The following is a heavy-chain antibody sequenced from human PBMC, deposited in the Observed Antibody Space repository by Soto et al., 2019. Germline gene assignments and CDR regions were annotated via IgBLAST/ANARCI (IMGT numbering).Heavy chain of an antibody. CDR1: GFTVRSNY. V-gene: IGHV3-53*01. D-gene: IGHD2-8*01. CDR3: ASGVYYQSPIDI. J-gene: IGHJ4*02. CDR2: IYSGGAT. Sequence: AGGSLRLSCAASGFTVRSNYMNGVRQAPGKGLEWLSVIYSGGATYHADSVMGRFTISRDDSKNTLHLQMNSLRAEDTAVYYFASGVYYQSPIDIWFQGTLLTL.